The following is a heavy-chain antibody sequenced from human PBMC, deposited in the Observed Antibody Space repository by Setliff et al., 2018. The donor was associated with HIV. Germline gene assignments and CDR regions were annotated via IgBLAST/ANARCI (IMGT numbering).Heavy chain of an antibody. Sequence: ASVKVSCKASGYTFTSYDISWVRQAPGQGLEWMGWISSYNDNTNYALNLQGRVTMTTDTSTSTAYMELRSLRSEDTAVYYCARDAFDYTAYYYSYMDVWGKGTTVTVSS. J-gene: IGHJ6*03. CDR3: ARDAFDYTAYYYSYMDV. D-gene: IGHD4-4*01. V-gene: IGHV1-18*01. CDR2: ISSYNDNT. CDR1: GYTFTSYD.